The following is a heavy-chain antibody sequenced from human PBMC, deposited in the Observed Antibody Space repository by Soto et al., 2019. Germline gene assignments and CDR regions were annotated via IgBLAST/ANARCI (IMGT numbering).Heavy chain of an antibody. CDR3: AKDMGHSGYVYYYYYYMDV. V-gene: IGHV3-23*01. D-gene: IGHD5-12*01. Sequence: GGSLRLSCAASGFTFSSYAMSWVRQAPGKGLEWVSAISGSGGSTYYADSVKGRFTISRDNSKNTLYLQMNSLRAEDTAVYYCAKDMGHSGYVYYYYYYMDVWGKGTTVTVSS. CDR1: GFTFSSYA. CDR2: ISGSGGST. J-gene: IGHJ6*03.